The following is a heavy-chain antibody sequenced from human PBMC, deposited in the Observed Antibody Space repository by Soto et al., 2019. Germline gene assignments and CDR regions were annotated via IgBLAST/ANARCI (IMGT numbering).Heavy chain of an antibody. CDR1: GITFSTYE. J-gene: IGHJ4*02. V-gene: IGHV3-48*03. CDR3: TREMISAYYFDF. D-gene: IGHD3-16*01. CDR2: ISSSGRTM. Sequence: EVQLVESGGGSVQPGGSLRLSCAASGITFSTYEVNWVRQAPGKGLEWVSYISSSGRTMYYADSVKGRFTISRDDAKNSVFLQMDSLRAEDTAVYYCTREMISAYYFDFWGQGTLVTVS.